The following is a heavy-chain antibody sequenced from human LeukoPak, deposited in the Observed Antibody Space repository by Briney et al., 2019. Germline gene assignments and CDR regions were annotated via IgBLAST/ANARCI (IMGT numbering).Heavy chain of an antibody. CDR2: IKQDGSEK. CDR3: ARDKRFLEWLLPYYYYYGMDV. CDR1: GFTFSSYW. Sequence: TGGSLRLSCAASGFTFSSYWMSWVRQAPGKGLEWVANIKQDGSEKYYVDSVKGRFTISRDNAKNSLYLQMNSLRDEDTAVYYCARDKRFLEWLLPYYYYYGMDVWGQGTTVTVSS. J-gene: IGHJ6*02. D-gene: IGHD3-3*01. V-gene: IGHV3-7*01.